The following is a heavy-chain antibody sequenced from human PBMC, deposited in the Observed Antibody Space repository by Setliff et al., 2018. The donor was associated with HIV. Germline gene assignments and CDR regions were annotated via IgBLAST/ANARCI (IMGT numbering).Heavy chain of an antibody. CDR2: IRSKPYGGTT. CDR1: GFTFSDHY. J-gene: IGHJ5*02. V-gene: IGHV3-49*04. D-gene: IGHD2-21*01. CDR3: TLKHT. Sequence: GGSLRLSCAASGFTFSDHYMDWVRQSPGKGLEWVGFIRSKPYGGTTEYAASVKGRFIISRDDSKTIAYLQMNSLKTEDTAVYYCTLKHTWGQGTLVTVSS.